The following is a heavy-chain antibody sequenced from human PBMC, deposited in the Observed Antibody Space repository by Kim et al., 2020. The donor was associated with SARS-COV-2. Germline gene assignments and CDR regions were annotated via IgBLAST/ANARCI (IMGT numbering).Heavy chain of an antibody. V-gene: IGHV1-69*13. CDR1: GGTFSSYA. CDR2: IIPIFGTA. J-gene: IGHJ5*02. Sequence: SVKVSCKASGGTFSSYAISWVRQAPGQGLEWMGGIIPIFGTANYAQKFQGRVTITADESTSTAYMELSSLRSEDTAVYYCARTLRIAVADHSPYNWFDPWGQGTLVTVSS. CDR3: ARTLRIAVADHSPYNWFDP. D-gene: IGHD6-19*01.